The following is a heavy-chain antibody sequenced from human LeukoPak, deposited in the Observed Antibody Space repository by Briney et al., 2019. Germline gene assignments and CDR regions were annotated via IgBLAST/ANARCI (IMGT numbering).Heavy chain of an antibody. CDR1: GGSMSSYY. CDR2: IHHNGRT. D-gene: IGHD6-19*01. V-gene: IGHV4-59*01. J-gene: IGHJ5*02. Sequence: PSETLSLTCTVSGGSMSSYYWSWFRRPPGQGLEWIAYIHHNGRTNYNPSLRSRVTISLDTSENQFSLKVTSLTAADTAVYYCARGYSSGWYEGWFDPWGQGTRVIVSS. CDR3: ARGYSSGWYEGWFDP.